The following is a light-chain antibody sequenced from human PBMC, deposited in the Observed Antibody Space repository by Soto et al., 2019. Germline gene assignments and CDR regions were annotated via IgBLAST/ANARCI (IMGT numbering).Light chain of an antibody. V-gene: IGKV1-5*01. CDR3: QRYSNYWT. CDR2: DAS. CDR1: QNVNTW. Sequence: DIQMTQSPSTLSASVGDRVTLTCRASQNVNTWLAWYQQRPGRPPKLLIYDASSLGSGVPSRFSGGGSGTEFTLTISFLQPDVFATYYCQRYSNYWTFGQGTKVEIK. J-gene: IGKJ1*01.